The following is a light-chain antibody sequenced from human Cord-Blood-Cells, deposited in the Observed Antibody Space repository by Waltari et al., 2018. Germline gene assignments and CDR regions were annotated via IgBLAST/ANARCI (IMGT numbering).Light chain of an antibody. CDR2: EVS. CDR1: SSDVGGYNY. J-gene: IGLJ1*01. V-gene: IGLV2-14*01. CDR3: SSYTSSSNYV. Sequence: QSALTQPASVSGSPGPSITISCTGTSSDVGGYNYVSWYQQHPGKAPKLMIYEVSNRPSGVSNRFSGSKSGNTASLTISGLQAEDEADYYCSSYTSSSNYVFGTGTKVTVL.